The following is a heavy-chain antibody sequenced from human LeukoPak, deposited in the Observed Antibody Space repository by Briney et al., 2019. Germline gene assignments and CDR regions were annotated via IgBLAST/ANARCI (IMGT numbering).Heavy chain of an antibody. J-gene: IGHJ6*02. CDR3: ARQYRPDPFDYYYGMDV. Sequence: SETLSLTCTVSGGSISSGSYYWSWIRQPAGKGLEWIGRIYTSGSTNYNPSLKSRVTISVDTSKNQFSLKLSSVTAAGTAVYYCARQYRPDPFDYYYGMDVWGQGTTVTVSS. V-gene: IGHV4-61*02. CDR2: IYTSGST. CDR1: GGSISSGSYY. D-gene: IGHD1-14*01.